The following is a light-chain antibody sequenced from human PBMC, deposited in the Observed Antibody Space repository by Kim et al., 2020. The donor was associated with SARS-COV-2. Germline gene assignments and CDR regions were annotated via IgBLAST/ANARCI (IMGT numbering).Light chain of an antibody. CDR3: QQYYIYWT. Sequence: DIQMTQSPSTLSASVGDRVTITCRASQSVNTWLAWYQQKSGKAPKLLIYRASSLESGVPSRFSGSGSGTEFTLTINSLQPDDFATYYSQQYYIYWTFGQGTKVDIK. J-gene: IGKJ1*01. CDR1: QSVNTW. CDR2: RAS. V-gene: IGKV1-5*03.